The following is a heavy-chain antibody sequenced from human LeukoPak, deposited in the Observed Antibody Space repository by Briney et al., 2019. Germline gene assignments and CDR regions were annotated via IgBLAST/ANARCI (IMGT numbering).Heavy chain of an antibody. CDR1: GGTFSSYA. D-gene: IGHD3-10*01. J-gene: IGHJ4*02. CDR2: IIPIFGIA. Sequence: ASVKVSCKASGGTFSSYAISWVRQAPGQGLEWMGRIIPIFGIANYAQKFQGRVTITADKSTSTAYMELSSLRSEDTAVYYCARMATYGSGSYYRTNDYWGQGTLVTVSS. CDR3: ARMATYGSGSYYRTNDY. V-gene: IGHV1-69*04.